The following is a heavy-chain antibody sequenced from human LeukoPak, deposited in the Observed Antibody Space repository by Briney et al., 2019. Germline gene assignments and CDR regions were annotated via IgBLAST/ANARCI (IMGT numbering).Heavy chain of an antibody. D-gene: IGHD1-26*01. J-gene: IGHJ4*02. V-gene: IGHV1-3*04. CDR3: ARDREGASTPDY. Sequence: ASVKVSCKASGYTFTSHALLWVRQAPGQRLEWMGWINTGNADTKYSQRFQGRVTLTRDTSASTAYMELRSLRSDDTAMYYCARDREGASTPDYWGQGTLVTVSS. CDR2: INTGNADT. CDR1: GYTFTSHA.